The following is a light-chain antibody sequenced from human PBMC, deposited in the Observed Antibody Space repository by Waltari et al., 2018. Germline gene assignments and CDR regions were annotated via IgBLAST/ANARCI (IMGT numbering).Light chain of an antibody. CDR1: SRDSGGSNY. Sequence: SALTQPDSVSGSPGQSITISCSGISRDSGGSNYVSWYQQHPGEAPKVIIYDVSNRPSGVSNRFSGSKSGSSASLTISGLQAEDEADYYCSSFTSSTTGIFGGGTKLTVL. V-gene: IGLV2-14*01. CDR2: DVS. CDR3: SSFTSSTTGI. J-gene: IGLJ2*01.